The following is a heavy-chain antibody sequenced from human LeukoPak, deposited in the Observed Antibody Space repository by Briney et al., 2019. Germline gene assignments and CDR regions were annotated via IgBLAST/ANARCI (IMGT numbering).Heavy chain of an antibody. V-gene: IGHV3-21*01. CDR3: ARLRGSYFDN. J-gene: IGHJ4*02. Sequence: GGSLRLSCAASGFTFSSNAMNWVRQAPGKGLEWVSSISMSSTYIYYADSVKGRFTISRDNAKNSLYLQMNSLRVEDTAVYYCARLRGSYFDNWGQGTLVTVSS. CDR2: ISMSSTYI. D-gene: IGHD3-10*01. CDR1: GFTFSSNA.